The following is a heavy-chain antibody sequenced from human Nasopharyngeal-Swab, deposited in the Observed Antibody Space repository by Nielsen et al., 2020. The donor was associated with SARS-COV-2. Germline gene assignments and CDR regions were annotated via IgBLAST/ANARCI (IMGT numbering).Heavy chain of an antibody. CDR1: GYTFPNYA. J-gene: IGHJ4*02. D-gene: IGHD6-19*01. CDR2: INTNTGNP. V-gene: IGHV7-4-1*02. CDR3: AREGDASVPGTLFDY. Sequence: ASVKVSCKASGYTFPNYALNWVRQAPGQGLEWMGWINTNTGNPTYAQGFTGRFVFSLDTSVSTAYLQISGLKSEDTAVYRCAREGDASVPGTLFDYWGQGTQVTVSS.